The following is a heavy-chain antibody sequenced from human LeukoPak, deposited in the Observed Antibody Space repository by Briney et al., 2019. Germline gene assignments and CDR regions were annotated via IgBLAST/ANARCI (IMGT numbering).Heavy chain of an antibody. D-gene: IGHD1-14*01. Sequence: GGSLKISCTGSGYTFTDHWISWVRRMPGKGLEWMGRIDPSDSYTQYIPSLQGHVTISTDKSISTAYLQWSSLKASDTAIYYCARNTGGTLTLWGQGTLVTVSS. CDR3: ARNTGGTLTL. J-gene: IGHJ4*02. CDR2: IDPSDSYT. CDR1: GYTFTDHW. V-gene: IGHV5-10-1*01.